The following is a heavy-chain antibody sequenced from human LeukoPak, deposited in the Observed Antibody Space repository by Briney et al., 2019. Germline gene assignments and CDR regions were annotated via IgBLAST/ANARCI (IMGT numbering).Heavy chain of an antibody. CDR2: IYFSET. D-gene: IGHD3-22*01. V-gene: IGHV4-39*01. Sequence: SETLSLTCTVSGGSTSDTTYYWAWIRQPPGKGLEWIGSIYFSETKYNPSLKSRITISGDTSKNQFSLKLSSVTAADTAVYFCASPSKLVISRGGFDIWGQATMVTVS. CDR3: ASPSKLVISRGGFDI. J-gene: IGHJ3*02. CDR1: GGSTSDTTYY.